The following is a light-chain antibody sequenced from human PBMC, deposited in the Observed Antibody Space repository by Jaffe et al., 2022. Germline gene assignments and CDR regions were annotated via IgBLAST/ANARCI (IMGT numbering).Light chain of an antibody. CDR1: SSNIGRNS. CDR3: AVWVDSLSGPV. CDR2: RST. J-gene: IGLJ3*02. V-gene: IGLV1-47*01. Sequence: QSVLTQPPSASGTPGQRVTISCSGSSSNIGRNSVYWYQQLPGTAPKVLIYRSTQRPSGVPDRFSASKSGTSASLAISGLRSEDEADYYCAVWVDSLSGPVFGGGTKLTVL.